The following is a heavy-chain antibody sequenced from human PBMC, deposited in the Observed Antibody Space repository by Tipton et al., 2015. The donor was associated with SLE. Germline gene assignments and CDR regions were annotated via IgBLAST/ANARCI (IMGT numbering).Heavy chain of an antibody. V-gene: IGHV3-7*01. CDR1: GFTFGSYW. D-gene: IGHD5-24*01. CDR2: IKYDGSDE. CDR3: ERREVGTMRDC. Sequence: SLRLSCAASGFTFGSYWMSWVRQAPGQGLEWVANIKYDGSDEYYVDSVKGRFTVSRDNAKNSMYLQIDSLRAEDTGVYYCERREVGTMRDCWGQGTLVTVSS. J-gene: IGHJ4*02.